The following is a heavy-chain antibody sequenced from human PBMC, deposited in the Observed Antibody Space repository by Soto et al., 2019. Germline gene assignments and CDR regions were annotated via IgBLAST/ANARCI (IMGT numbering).Heavy chain of an antibody. D-gene: IGHD3-3*01. V-gene: IGHV1-18*01. CDR1: GYTFTSYG. CDR3: ARDGDVFWSGYKYYYGMDV. J-gene: IGHJ6*02. Sequence: QVQLVQSGAEVKKPGASVKVSCKASGYTFTSYGLSWVRQAPGQGLEWMGWISTYNGNTNYAQKLQGRGTMTTDTSTSTAYMEMRSLRSDDTAVYYCARDGDVFWSGYKYYYGMDVWGQGTTVTVSS. CDR2: ISTYNGNT.